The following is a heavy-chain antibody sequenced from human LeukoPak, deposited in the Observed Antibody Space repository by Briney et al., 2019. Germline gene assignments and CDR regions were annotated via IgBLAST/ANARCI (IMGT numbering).Heavy chain of an antibody. CDR1: GYTFTGYY. CDR3: ARDQAPDNGDEYYFDS. CDR2: INPNSGGT. V-gene: IGHV1-2*02. Sequence: ASVKVSCKASGYTFTGYYMHWVRQAPGQGLEWMGWINPNSGGTNYAQKFQGRVTMTRDTSISTAYMELSRLRSDDTAVYYCARDQAPDNGDEYYFDSWGQGTLVTVSS. J-gene: IGHJ4*02. D-gene: IGHD4-17*01.